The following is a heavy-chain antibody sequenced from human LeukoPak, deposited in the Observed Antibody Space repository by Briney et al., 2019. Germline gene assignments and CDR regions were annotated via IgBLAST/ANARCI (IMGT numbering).Heavy chain of an antibody. CDR1: AFTFSSYG. D-gene: IGHD3-10*01. Sequence: GGSLRLSCAASAFTFSSYGMHWVRQAPGKGLEWVAFIRYDGSNKYYTDSVKGRFTISRDNSKNTLYLQMNSLRAEDTAVYYCARLPGFGESCWGQGTLVTVSS. V-gene: IGHV3-30*02. CDR2: IRYDGSNK. J-gene: IGHJ4*02. CDR3: ARLPGFGESC.